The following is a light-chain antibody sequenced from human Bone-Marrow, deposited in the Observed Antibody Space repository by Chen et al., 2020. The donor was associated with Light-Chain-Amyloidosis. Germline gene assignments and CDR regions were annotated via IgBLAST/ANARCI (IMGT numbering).Light chain of an antibody. CDR2: GSS. CDR3: QQYGTLPLT. Sequence: EIVLTQSPGTLSLSPGEGANLSCRASQTISSNYLTWYQQKLGQAPRLLIYGSSSRATGIPDRVTGSGSGTDFTLTINRLEPEDFARYYCQQYGTLPLTFGGGTKVEIQ. J-gene: IGKJ4*01. CDR1: QTISSNY. V-gene: IGKV3-20*01.